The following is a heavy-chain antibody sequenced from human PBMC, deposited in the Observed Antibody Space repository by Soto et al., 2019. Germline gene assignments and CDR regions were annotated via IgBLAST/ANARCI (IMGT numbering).Heavy chain of an antibody. D-gene: IGHD4-4*01. CDR2: ISGSGGST. J-gene: IGHJ4*02. V-gene: IGHV3-23*01. CDR1: GFTFSSYA. CDR3: AKDRNRGYSNYPVAPTY. Sequence: GGSLRLSCAASGFTFSSYAMSWVRQAPGKGLEWVSAISGSGGSTYYADSVKGRFTISIDNSKNTLYLQMNSLSAEDTAVYYCAKDRNRGYSNYPVAPTYWGQGTLVTVSS.